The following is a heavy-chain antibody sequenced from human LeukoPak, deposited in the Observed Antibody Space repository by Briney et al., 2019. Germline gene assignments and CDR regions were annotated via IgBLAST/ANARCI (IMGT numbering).Heavy chain of an antibody. J-gene: IGHJ4*02. CDR2: INHSGST. V-gene: IGHV4-34*01. D-gene: IGHD6-13*01. CDR1: GFTFRTYW. CDR3: ARGGLKGYSSSWYAADY. Sequence: GSLRLSCAASGFTFRTYWMNWVRQPPGKGLEWIGEINHSGSTNYNPSLKSRVTISVDTSKNQFSLKLSSVTAADTAVYYCARGGLKGYSSSWYAADYWGQGTLVTVSS.